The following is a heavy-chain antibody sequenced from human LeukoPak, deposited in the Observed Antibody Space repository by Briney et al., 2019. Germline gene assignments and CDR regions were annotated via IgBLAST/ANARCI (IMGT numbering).Heavy chain of an antibody. Sequence: GGSLRLSCTASGFTFDDYAMHWVRQAPGKGLEWVSGINWNSGGIAYADSVKGRFTISRDNAKNSLYLQMNSLRPEDTALYYCAKVRAPLSGNSYYFDYRGQGTLVTVSS. V-gene: IGHV3-9*01. CDR3: AKVRAPLSGNSYYFDY. CDR1: GFTFDDYA. CDR2: INWNSGGI. D-gene: IGHD1-26*01. J-gene: IGHJ4*02.